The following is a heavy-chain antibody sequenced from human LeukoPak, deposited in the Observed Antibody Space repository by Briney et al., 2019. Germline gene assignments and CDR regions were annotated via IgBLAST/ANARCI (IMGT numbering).Heavy chain of an antibody. J-gene: IGHJ4*02. CDR3: ARHGIAAAGTSSSVDY. Sequence: SETLSLTCTVSGDSISSYYWSWIRQPPGKGLEWIGYIYYSGSTNYNPSLKSRVTISVDTSKNQFSLKLSSVTAADTAVYYCARHGIAAAGTSSSVDYWGQGTLVTVSS. CDR2: IYYSGST. D-gene: IGHD6-13*01. CDR1: GDSISSYY. V-gene: IGHV4-59*08.